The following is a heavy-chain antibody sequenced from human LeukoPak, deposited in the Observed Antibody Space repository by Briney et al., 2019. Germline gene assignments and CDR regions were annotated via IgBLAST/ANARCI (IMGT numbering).Heavy chain of an antibody. CDR3: TTGPLWFGELLHY. CDR1: GFTFSNAW. CDR2: IKSKTDGGTT. J-gene: IGHJ4*02. V-gene: IGHV3-15*01. Sequence: GGSLRLSCAASGFTFSNAWMSWVRQAPGKGLEWVGRIKSKTDGGTTDYAAPVKGRFTISRDDSKNTLYLQMNSLKTEDTAAYYSTTGPLWFGELLHYWGQGTLVTVSS. D-gene: IGHD3-10*01.